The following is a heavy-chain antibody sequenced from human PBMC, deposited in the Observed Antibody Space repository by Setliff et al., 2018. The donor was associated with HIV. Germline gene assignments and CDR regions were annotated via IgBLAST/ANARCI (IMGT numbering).Heavy chain of an antibody. CDR1: GGSISSGSYY. V-gene: IGHV4-61*02. Sequence: SETLSLTCTVSGGSISSGSYYWSRIRQPAGKGLEWIGRIYSSGSTNYNPSLKSRVSMSVDTSKNQFSLKVDSVTAADTAVYYCARPAGKGSYYGDDAFDLWGQGTMVTVSS. J-gene: IGHJ3*01. CDR2: IYSSGST. CDR3: ARPAGKGSYYGDDAFDL. D-gene: IGHD1-26*01.